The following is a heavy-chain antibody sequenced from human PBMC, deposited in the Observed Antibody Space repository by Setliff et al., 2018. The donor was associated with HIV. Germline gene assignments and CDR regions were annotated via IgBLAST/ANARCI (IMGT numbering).Heavy chain of an antibody. CDR1: GDSITNSFYF. V-gene: IGHV4-39*01. Sequence: SETLSLTCTVSGDSITNSFYFWAWIRQPPGKGLEWIGSIYYGGIIDYNPSLKSRVTVSVDTPKNQFSLRLSSVTAADTAVYYCARHHSSAPLRRWDNYYYMDVWGKGTTVTVSS. CDR2: IYYGGII. D-gene: IGHD6-19*01. CDR3: ARHHSSAPLRRWDNYYYMDV. J-gene: IGHJ6*03.